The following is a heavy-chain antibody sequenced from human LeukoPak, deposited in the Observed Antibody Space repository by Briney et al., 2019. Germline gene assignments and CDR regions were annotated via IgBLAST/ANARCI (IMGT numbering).Heavy chain of an antibody. CDR2: IIPIFGTA. Sequence: ASVKVSCKASGYTFTSYYMHWVRQAPGQGLEWMGGIIPIFGTANYAQKFQGRVTITADESTSTAYMELSSLRSEDTAVYYCARAYCGGDCYAHFDYWGQGTLVTVSS. D-gene: IGHD2-21*02. CDR1: GYTFTSYY. V-gene: IGHV1-69*13. CDR3: ARAYCGGDCYAHFDY. J-gene: IGHJ4*02.